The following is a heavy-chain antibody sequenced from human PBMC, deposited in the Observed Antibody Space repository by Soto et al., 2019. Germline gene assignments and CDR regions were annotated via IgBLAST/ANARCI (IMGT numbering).Heavy chain of an antibody. Sequence: EVQLVESGGGLVQPGRSLRLSCAASGFRFDDYAMHWVRQTPGKGLEWVSGISWNGGSMGYADSVKGRFTISRDNAKNSLYLQMNSLRAEDTALYYCAKETYSSSSAFDYWGQGTLVTVSS. D-gene: IGHD6-6*01. CDR3: AKETYSSSSAFDY. CDR2: ISWNGGSM. CDR1: GFRFDDYA. J-gene: IGHJ4*02. V-gene: IGHV3-9*01.